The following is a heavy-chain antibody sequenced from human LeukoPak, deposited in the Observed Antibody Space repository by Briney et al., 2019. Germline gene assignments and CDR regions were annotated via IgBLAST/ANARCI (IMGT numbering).Heavy chain of an antibody. D-gene: IGHD3-3*01. Sequence: GESLKISCKGSGYRSTKSWIGWVRQMPGKGLEWVGIIFPGAYAIRYSPSFQGQVTISADKSLSTACLQWSSLRASGTAMYYCARLRITIFGVPQGFDPWGQGTLVTVSP. CDR1: GYRSTKSW. V-gene: IGHV5-51*01. CDR2: IFPGAYAI. CDR3: ARLRITIFGVPQGFDP. J-gene: IGHJ5*02.